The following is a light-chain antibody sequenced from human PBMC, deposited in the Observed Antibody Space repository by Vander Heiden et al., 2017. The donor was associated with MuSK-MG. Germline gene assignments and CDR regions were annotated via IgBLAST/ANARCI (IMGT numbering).Light chain of an antibody. CDR1: RTDVGGFDY. V-gene: IGLV2-14*01. CDR3: SSYTTRNTRL. CDR2: EVT. Sequence: QSALTQPASVSASPGQSITISCTGSRTDVGGFDYVSWYQQPPGKPPKLIVYEVTKRPSGISTRFSGSKSVNTASLTISGLQVDDEADYYCSSYTTRNTRLFGGGTRLTVL. J-gene: IGLJ2*01.